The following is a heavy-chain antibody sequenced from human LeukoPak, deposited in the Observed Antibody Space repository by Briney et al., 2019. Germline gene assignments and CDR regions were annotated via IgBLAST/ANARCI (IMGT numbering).Heavy chain of an antibody. CDR2: IYYSGST. J-gene: IGHJ4*02. CDR3: ARAGITIFGVVTPLYGFDY. CDR1: GGSISSYY. D-gene: IGHD3-3*01. Sequence: SETLSLTCTVSGGSISSYYWSWIRQPPGKGLEWIGYIYYSGSTNYNPSLKSRVTISVDTSKNQFSLKLSSVTAADTAVYYCARAGITIFGVVTPLYGFDYWGQGTLVTVSS. V-gene: IGHV4-59*01.